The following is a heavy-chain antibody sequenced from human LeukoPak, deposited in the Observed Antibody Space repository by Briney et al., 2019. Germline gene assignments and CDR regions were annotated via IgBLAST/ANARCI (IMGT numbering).Heavy chain of an antibody. CDR3: AASPDYYDSSGYSYYFDY. CDR1: GFTFTSSA. D-gene: IGHD3-22*01. V-gene: IGHV1-58*01. Sequence: VASVKVSCKASGFTFTSSAVQWVRQARGQRLEWIGWIVVGSGNTNYAQKFQERVTITRDMSTSTAYMELSSLRSKDTAVYYCAASPDYYDSSGYSYYFDYWGQGTLVTVSS. CDR2: IVVGSGNT. J-gene: IGHJ4*02.